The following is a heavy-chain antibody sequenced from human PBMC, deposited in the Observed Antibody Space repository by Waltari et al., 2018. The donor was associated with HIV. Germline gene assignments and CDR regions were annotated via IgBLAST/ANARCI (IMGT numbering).Heavy chain of an antibody. V-gene: IGHV1-18*01. CDR3: ARVSGSGYYGMDV. J-gene: IGHJ6*02. D-gene: IGHD3-10*01. CDR2: ISGYNGDT. Sequence: QVHLVQSGGEVKKPGASVKVSCKASGYTFITYGISWVRQAPGQGLEWMGWISGYNGDTNYAQKFQGRVTMTTDTSTSTAYMELRSLRSDDTAVYFCARVSGSGYYGMDVWGQGTTVTVSS. CDR1: GYTFITYG.